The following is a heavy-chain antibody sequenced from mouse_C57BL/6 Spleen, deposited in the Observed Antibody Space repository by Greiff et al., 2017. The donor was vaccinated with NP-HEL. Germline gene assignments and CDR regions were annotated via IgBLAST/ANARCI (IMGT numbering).Heavy chain of an antibody. J-gene: IGHJ4*01. D-gene: IGHD3-2*02. V-gene: IGHV1-81*01. CDR3: ARGGRQLSLYYAMDY. CDR1: GYTFTSYG. CDR2: IYPRSGNT. Sequence: QVQLQQSGAELARPGASVKLSCKASGYTFTSYGISWVKQRTGQGLEWIGEIYPRSGNTYYNEKFKGKATLTADKSSSTAYMELRSLTSEDSAVYFCARGGRQLSLYYAMDYWGQGTSVTVSS.